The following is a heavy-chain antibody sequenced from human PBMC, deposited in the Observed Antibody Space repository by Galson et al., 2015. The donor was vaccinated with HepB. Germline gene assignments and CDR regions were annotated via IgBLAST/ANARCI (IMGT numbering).Heavy chain of an antibody. CDR1: GGTFSSYA. Sequence: SVKVSCKASGGTFSSYAISWVRQAPGQGLEWMGGIIPIFGTANYAQKFQGRVTITADESTSTAYMELSSLRSEDTAVYYCARVELGSWSYYGARTTLDYWGQGTLVTVSS. CDR3: ARVELGSWSYYGARTTLDY. J-gene: IGHJ4*02. D-gene: IGHD1-26*01. CDR2: IIPIFGTA. V-gene: IGHV1-69*13.